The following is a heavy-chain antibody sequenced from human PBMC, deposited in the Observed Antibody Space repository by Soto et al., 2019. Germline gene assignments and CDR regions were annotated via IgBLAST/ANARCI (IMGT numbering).Heavy chain of an antibody. CDR3: ARGYCSSTSCLYYGMDV. CDR1: GYTFTGYY. J-gene: IGHJ6*02. D-gene: IGHD2-2*01. Sequence: GASAKVSCKASGYTFTGYYMHWVRQAPGQGVEWVGWINPNSGGPNYAQKFQGRVTMTRDTSISTAYMELSRLRSEDTAVYYCARGYCSSTSCLYYGMDVWGQGTTVTVSS. V-gene: IGHV1-2*02. CDR2: INPNSGGP.